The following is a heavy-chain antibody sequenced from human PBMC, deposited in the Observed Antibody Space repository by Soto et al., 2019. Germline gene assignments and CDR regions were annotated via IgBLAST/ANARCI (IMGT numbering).Heavy chain of an antibody. CDR1: VFTVSSNY. Sequence: PGWSLRLSCAASVFTVSSNYMSWVRQAPGKGLEWVSVIYSGGSTYYADSVKGRFTISRDNSKNTLYLQMNSLRAEDTAVYYCARDSANGAYYYYGMDVWGQGTTVTVSS. CDR3: ARDSANGAYYYYGMDV. V-gene: IGHV3-53*01. CDR2: IYSGGST. J-gene: IGHJ6*02. D-gene: IGHD7-27*01.